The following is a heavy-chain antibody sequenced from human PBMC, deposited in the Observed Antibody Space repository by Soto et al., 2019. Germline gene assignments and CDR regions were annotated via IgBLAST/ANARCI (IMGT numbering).Heavy chain of an antibody. CDR2: INPNSGGT. Sequence: ASVKVSCKASGYTFTGYYMHWVRQAPGQGLEWMGWINPNSGGTNYAQKFQGRVTMTRDTSISTAYMELSRLRSDDAAVYYCARAASYYYGMDVWGQGTTVTVSS. J-gene: IGHJ6*02. V-gene: IGHV1-2*02. CDR3: ARAASYYYGMDV. CDR1: GYTFTGYY. D-gene: IGHD6-25*01.